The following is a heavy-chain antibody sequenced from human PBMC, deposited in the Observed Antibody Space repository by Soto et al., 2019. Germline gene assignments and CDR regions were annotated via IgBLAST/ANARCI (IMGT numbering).Heavy chain of an antibody. J-gene: IGHJ4*02. Sequence: QVQLEESGGGVVQPGRSLRLSCAASGFTFSSYGMHWVRQAPGKGLEWVALIWFDGSDKYYVDSVKGRFTISRDNSKNSVHLQVNSLRVEDTAVYYCAIPSGLTVTGPDYWGQGTLVTVSS. CDR1: GFTFSSYG. CDR3: AIPSGLTVTGPDY. V-gene: IGHV3-33*01. CDR2: IWFDGSDK. D-gene: IGHD3-9*01.